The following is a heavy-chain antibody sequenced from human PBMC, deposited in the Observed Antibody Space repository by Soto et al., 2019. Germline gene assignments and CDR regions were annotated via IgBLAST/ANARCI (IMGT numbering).Heavy chain of an antibody. D-gene: IGHD3-10*01. J-gene: IGHJ6*02. CDR2: ISYDGSNK. Sequence: PGGSLRLSCAASGFTFRSYAMHWVRQAPGQGLAWVAVISYDGSNKYYADSLKGRFTISRDKSKNTLYLQMSSLRAEDTAVYYCARDPRGLGELSDYYYGMDVWGQGTTVTVSS. CDR3: ARDPRGLGELSDYYYGMDV. CDR1: GFTFRSYA. V-gene: IGHV3-30-3*01.